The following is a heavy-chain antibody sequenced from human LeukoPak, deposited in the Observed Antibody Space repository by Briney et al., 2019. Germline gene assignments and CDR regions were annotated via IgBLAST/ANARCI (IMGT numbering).Heavy chain of an antibody. CDR2: ISYDGSNK. V-gene: IGHV3-30*18. CDR3: AKERDSGYEYYFDY. Sequence: PARSLRLSCAASGFTFSSYGMHWDRQAPGKGLEWVAVISYDGSNKYYADSVKGRFTSSRDNSKDSLYLQMNSLRAEDTAVYYCAKERDSGYEYYFDYWGQGTLVTVSS. J-gene: IGHJ4*02. CDR1: GFTFSSYG. D-gene: IGHD5-12*01.